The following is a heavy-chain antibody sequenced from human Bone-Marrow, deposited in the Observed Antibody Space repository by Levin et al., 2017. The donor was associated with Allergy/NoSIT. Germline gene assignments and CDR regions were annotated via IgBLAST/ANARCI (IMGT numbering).Heavy chain of an antibody. V-gene: IGHV3-21*01. CDR1: CFTSHIYT. CDR3: ASRLKAPGGLDV. J-gene: IGHJ6*02. CDR2: LLLSRASL. D-gene: IGHD6-6*01. Sequence: PGFSLLLSFSFSCFTSHIYTLFWVRQPPGPFLSFFSSLLLSRASLPYADSVKGRFTVSRDNAEKSLYLQMNSLRAEDTAIYYCASRLKAPGGLDVWGQGTAVTVSS.